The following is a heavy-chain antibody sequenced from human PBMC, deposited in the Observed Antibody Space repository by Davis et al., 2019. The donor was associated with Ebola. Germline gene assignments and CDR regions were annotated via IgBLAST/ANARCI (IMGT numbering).Heavy chain of an antibody. CDR2: INPSGGST. J-gene: IGHJ6*02. Sequence: AASVKVSCKASGYTFTSYYMHWVRQAPGQGLEWMGIINPSGGSTGYAQKFQGRVTMTRDTSTSTVYMELSSLRSEDTAVYYCARSMVVAATLPAGMDVWGQGTTVTVSS. CDR1: GYTFTSYY. CDR3: ARSMVVAATLPAGMDV. D-gene: IGHD2-15*01. V-gene: IGHV1-46*01.